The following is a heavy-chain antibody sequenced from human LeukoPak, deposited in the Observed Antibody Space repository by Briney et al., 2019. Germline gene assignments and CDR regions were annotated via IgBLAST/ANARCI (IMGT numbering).Heavy chain of an antibody. D-gene: IGHD2-15*01. Sequence: GGSLRISCAASGFTFSDYGMYWVRQAPGKGLEWVALIWYDGGKKYYTDSVRGRFTISRDNSKNTLYLQMNSLRAEDTAVYYCVRYCNGGSCYRAAFDVWGPGTTVTVSS. CDR2: IWYDGGKK. V-gene: IGHV3-33*01. CDR1: GFTFSDYG. J-gene: IGHJ3*01. CDR3: VRYCNGGSCYRAAFDV.